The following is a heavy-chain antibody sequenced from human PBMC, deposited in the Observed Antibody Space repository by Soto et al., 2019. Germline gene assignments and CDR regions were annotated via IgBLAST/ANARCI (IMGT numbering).Heavy chain of an antibody. CDR2: INHSGST. CDR1: GGSFSGYY. CDR3: ARGRAVRGVTRDFDY. V-gene: IGHV4-34*01. J-gene: IGHJ4*02. Sequence: QVQLQQWGAGLLKPSETLSLTCAVYGGSFSGYYWSWIRQPPGKGLEWIGEINHSGSTNYNPSLKSRVTISVGTSKNQFSLKLSSVTAADTAVYYCARGRAVRGVTRDFDYWGQGTLVTVSS. D-gene: IGHD3-10*01.